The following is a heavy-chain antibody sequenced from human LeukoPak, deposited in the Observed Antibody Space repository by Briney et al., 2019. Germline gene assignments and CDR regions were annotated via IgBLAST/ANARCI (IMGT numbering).Heavy chain of an antibody. Sequence: GGSLRLSCAASGFTFINAWMTWVRQAPGKGLEWVGRIKSKTDGGTTDYAAPVKGRFSISRDDSKNTLYLQMNSLKTEDTAVSYCARVRYFDWSPIDYWGQGTLVTVSS. J-gene: IGHJ4*02. D-gene: IGHD3-9*01. CDR2: IKSKTDGGTT. CDR3: ARVRYFDWSPIDY. CDR1: GFTFINAW. V-gene: IGHV3-15*01.